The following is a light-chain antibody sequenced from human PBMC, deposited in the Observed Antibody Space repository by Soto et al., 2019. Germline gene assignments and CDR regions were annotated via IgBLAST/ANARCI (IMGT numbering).Light chain of an antibody. CDR3: HQRGNWPS. Sequence: EIALTQSPATLSLSPGERATLSCRASQSVSRYLAWYQQKPGQAPRLLIDDASNRATGIPARFSGSGSGTDFTLTISCLEPEDFAVYYCHQRGNWPSFGGGTKVEIK. J-gene: IGKJ4*01. V-gene: IGKV3-11*01. CDR1: QSVSRY. CDR2: DAS.